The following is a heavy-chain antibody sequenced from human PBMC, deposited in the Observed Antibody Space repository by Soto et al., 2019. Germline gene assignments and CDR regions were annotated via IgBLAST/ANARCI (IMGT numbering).Heavy chain of an antibody. V-gene: IGHV5-51*01. J-gene: IGHJ4*02. D-gene: IGHD6-13*01. Sequence: PGESLKISWKGSGYSFTSYWIGWVRQMPGKGLEWMGIIYPGDSDTRYSPSFQGQVTISADKSISTAYLQWSSLKASDTAMYYCARTNNQYSRSWSLYYWGQGTVVTVSS. CDR1: GYSFTSYW. CDR3: ARTNNQYSRSWSLYY. CDR2: IYPGDSDT.